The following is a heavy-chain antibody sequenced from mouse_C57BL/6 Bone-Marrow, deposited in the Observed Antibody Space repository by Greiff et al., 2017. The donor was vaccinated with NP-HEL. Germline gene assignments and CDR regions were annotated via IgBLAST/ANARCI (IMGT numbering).Heavy chain of an antibody. CDR2: ISDGGSYT. Sequence: EVQLQESGGGLVKPGGSLKLSCAASGFTFSSYAMSWVRQTPEKRLEWVATISDGGSYTYYPDNVKGRFTISRDNAKNNLYLQMSHLKSEDTAMYYCARDEVTTVPSFAYWGQGTLVTVSA. J-gene: IGHJ3*01. CDR1: GFTFSSYA. D-gene: IGHD1-1*01. V-gene: IGHV5-4*01. CDR3: ARDEVTTVPSFAY.